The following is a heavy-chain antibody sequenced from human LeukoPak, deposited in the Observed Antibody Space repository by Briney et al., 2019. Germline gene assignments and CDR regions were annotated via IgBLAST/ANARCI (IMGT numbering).Heavy chain of an antibody. J-gene: IGHJ3*02. CDR1: GFTFSSYG. CDR2: ISGSGGTT. Sequence: GASLRLSCAASGFTFSSYGMSWVRQAPGKGLEWVSSISGSGGTTYYADSVKGRFTISRDNPKNTLYLQMNSLRADDTAVYSCAKDPPTVMANAFHIWGQGTMVTVS. D-gene: IGHD5-18*01. CDR3: AKDPPTVMANAFHI. V-gene: IGHV3-23*01.